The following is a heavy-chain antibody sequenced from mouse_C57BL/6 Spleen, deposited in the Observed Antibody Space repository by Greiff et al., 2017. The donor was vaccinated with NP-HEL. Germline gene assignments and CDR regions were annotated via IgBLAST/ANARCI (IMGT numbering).Heavy chain of an antibody. CDR1: GYTFTSYW. D-gene: IGHD2-3*01. CDR3: AVDGYSFAY. CDR2: IHPNSGST. J-gene: IGHJ3*01. Sequence: VQLQQSGAELVKPGASVKLSCKASGYTFTSYWMHWVKQRPGQGLEWIGMIHPNSGSTNYNEKFKSKATLTVDKSSSTAYMQLSSMTSEDSAVYYCAVDGYSFAYWGQGTLVTVSA. V-gene: IGHV1-64*01.